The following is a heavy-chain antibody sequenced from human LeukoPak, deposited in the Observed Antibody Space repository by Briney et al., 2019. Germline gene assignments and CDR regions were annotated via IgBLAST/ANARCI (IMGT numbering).Heavy chain of an antibody. D-gene: IGHD3-10*01. CDR2: IRFDGSDK. V-gene: IGHV3-30*02. CDR3: XXXXLDTXLRGRXXXDS. J-gene: IGHJ4*02. CDR1: GFDFSNFG. Sequence: GGSLRLSCAASGFDFSNFGIHWVRQAPGKGLEWVAFIRFDGSDKYYADYVKGRFTISRDNSEKMLYLQMNSLRAEDTAVYYCXXXXLDTXLRGRXXXDSXGQG.